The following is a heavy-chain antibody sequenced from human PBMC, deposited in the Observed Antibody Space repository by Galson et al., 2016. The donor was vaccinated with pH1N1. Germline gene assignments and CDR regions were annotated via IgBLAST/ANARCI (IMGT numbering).Heavy chain of an antibody. Sequence: SLRLSCAASGFTFSSYAMHWVRQAPGKGLEWVAVMSYDGSHKYYADSVKGRFTISRDNSKNTLYLQMNSLRAEDTAVYYCARDRLPYGGNTEGICYYNCMDVWSQRTTVTVSS. J-gene: IGHJ6*02. D-gene: IGHD4-23*01. CDR2: MSYDGSHK. V-gene: IGHV3-30*04. CDR1: GFTFSSYA. CDR3: ARDRLPYGGNTEGICYYNCMDV.